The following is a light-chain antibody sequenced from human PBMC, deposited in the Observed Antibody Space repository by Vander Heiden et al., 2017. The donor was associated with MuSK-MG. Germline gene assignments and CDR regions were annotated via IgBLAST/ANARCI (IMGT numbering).Light chain of an antibody. CDR3: SAWDDSLNGWV. V-gene: IGLV1-44*01. CDR1: SSNIGSNT. CDR2: SSN. Sequence: QSVLTQPPSASGTPGPRVTISCSGSSSNIGSNTVNWYQQLPGTAPKLLIYSSNQRPSGVPDRFSGSKSGTSASLAISGLQSEDEAAYYCSAWDDSLNGWVFGGGTKLTVL. J-gene: IGLJ3*02.